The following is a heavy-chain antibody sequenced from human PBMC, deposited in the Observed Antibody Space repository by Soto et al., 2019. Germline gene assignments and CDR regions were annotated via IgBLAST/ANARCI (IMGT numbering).Heavy chain of an antibody. D-gene: IGHD3-9*01. CDR1: GFTFSSYA. V-gene: IGHV3-64D*06. CDR2: ISSNGGST. CDR3: VKGILAYDILTGPSRGYYYGMDV. Sequence: EVQLVESGGGLVQPGGSLRLSCSASGFTFSSYAMHWVRQAPGKGLEYVSAISSNGGSTYYADSVKGRFTISRDNSKNTLYLQMSSLRAEDTAVYYCVKGILAYDILTGPSRGYYYGMDVWGQGTTVTVSS. J-gene: IGHJ6*02.